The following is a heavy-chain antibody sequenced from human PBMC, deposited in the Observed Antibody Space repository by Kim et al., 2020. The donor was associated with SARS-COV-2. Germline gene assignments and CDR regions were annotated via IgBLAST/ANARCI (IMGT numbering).Heavy chain of an antibody. D-gene: IGHD6-19*01. CDR1: GSTFNTYA. V-gene: IGHV3-23*01. CDR3: AKDPPPYSSGWSDESY. Sequence: GGSLRLSCAASGSTFNTYAMTWVRQAPGKGLEWVSSVSNSGLNTDYADSVRGRFTISRDNSKHTLFLQMNSLRAEDTAVYYCAKDPPPYSSGWSDESYWGQGTLVTVS. J-gene: IGHJ4*02. CDR2: VSNSGLNT.